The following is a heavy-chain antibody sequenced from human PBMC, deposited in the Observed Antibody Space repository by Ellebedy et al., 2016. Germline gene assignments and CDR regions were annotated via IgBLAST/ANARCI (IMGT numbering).Heavy chain of an antibody. V-gene: IGHV3-23*01. CDR2: ITGSGDKT. D-gene: IGHD3-10*01. CDR1: GLSFRSYG. CDR3: AKGNYYGPGGWSDY. Sequence: GESLKISXAASGLSFRSYGMSWARLAPGKGLEWVSTITGSGDKTYYSDSVKGRFTISRDNSNKTLYLQMSRLRAEDTAIYYCAKGNYYGPGGWSDYWGQGTLVAVSS. J-gene: IGHJ4*02.